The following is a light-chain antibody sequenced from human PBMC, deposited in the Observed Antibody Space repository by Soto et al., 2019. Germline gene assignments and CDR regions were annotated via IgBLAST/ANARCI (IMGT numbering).Light chain of an antibody. V-gene: IGKV1-39*01. CDR2: AAS. J-gene: IGKJ5*01. CDR1: QSISSY. CDR3: QQYYSYPPIN. Sequence: DIQITHAPSSLSASVLDRVTLTLRASQSISSYLNCYQQKPGKAPKLLIYAASTLQSGVPSRFSGSGSGTEFTLTIRCLQSEDFATYYCQQYYSYPPINCGKGQRRAIK.